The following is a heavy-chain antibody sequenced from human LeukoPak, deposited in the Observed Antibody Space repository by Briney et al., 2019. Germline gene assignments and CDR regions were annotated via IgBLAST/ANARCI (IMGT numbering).Heavy chain of an antibody. J-gene: IGHJ4*02. V-gene: IGHV3-53*01. CDR2: IYNGGST. CDR3: ASGPPDTSGYYYLLY. CDR1: GITVSNIY. Sequence: PGGSLRLSCAASGITVSNIYVTWVRQAPGKGLEWVSVIYNGGSTNYADSMKGRFTISRDNSKNTLYLQMNSLRAEDTAVYYCASGPPDTSGYYYLLYWGQGILVTVSS. D-gene: IGHD3-22*01.